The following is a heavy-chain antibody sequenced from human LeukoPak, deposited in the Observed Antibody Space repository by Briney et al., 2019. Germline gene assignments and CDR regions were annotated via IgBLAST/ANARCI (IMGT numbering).Heavy chain of an antibody. CDR1: GFTFSSYA. V-gene: IGHV3-23*01. Sequence: GGSLRLSCAASGFTFSSYAMSWVRQAPGKGLEWVSGISGSGGSTNYADSVKGRFTISRDNSKNTLYLQMNSLRAEDTAVYYCARSRFYFDYWGQGTLVTVSS. CDR2: ISGSGGST. J-gene: IGHJ4*02. CDR3: ARSRFYFDY.